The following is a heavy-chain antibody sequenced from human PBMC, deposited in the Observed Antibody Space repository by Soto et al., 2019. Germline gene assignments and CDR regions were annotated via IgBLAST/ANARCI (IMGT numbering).Heavy chain of an antibody. CDR3: ARGELTASGYYYGMDV. CDR2: ISSSSSYI. J-gene: IGHJ6*02. V-gene: IGHV3-21*01. CDR1: GFTFSSYS. D-gene: IGHD3-10*01. Sequence: LRLSCAASGFTFSSYSMNWVRQAPGKGLEWVSSISSSSSYIYYADSVKGRFTISRDNAKNSLYLQMNSLRAEDTAVYYCARGELTASGYYYGMDVWGQGTTVTVSS.